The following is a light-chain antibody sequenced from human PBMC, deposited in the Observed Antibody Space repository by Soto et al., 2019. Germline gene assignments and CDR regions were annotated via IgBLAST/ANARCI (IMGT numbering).Light chain of an antibody. J-gene: IGKJ1*01. CDR2: GAS. CDR1: QSVSSN. Sequence: EIVMTQSPATLSVSPGERATLSCRASQSVSSNLSWYQQKPGQAPRLLIYGASTRATGIPARFSGSGSGTEFTLTISSLQAEDVEVYYCQHYNNWPPWTFGQGTKVEI. CDR3: QHYNNWPPWT. V-gene: IGKV3-15*01.